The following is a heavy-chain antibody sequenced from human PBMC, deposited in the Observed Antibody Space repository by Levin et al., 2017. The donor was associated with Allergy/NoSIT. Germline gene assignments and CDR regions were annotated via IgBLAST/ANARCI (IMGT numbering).Heavy chain of an antibody. V-gene: IGHV4-59*01. CDR2: IYYSGST. J-gene: IGHJ4*02. CDR3: ARATRSSLIHYFDY. Sequence: PGGSLRLSCTVSGGSISSFYWSWIRQPPGKGLEWIGYIYYSGSTNYNPSLKSRLTISVDTSKNQLSLKISSVTAADTAVYYCARATRSSLIHYFDYWGQGTLVTVSS. CDR1: GGSISSFY. D-gene: IGHD6-13*01.